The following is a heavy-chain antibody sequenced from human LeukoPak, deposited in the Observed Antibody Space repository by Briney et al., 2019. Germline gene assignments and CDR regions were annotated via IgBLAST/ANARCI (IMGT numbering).Heavy chain of an antibody. CDR1: GDSISSYY. Sequence: SETLSLTCTVSGDSISSYYWSWIRQPPGKGLEWIGYIYYSGSANYNPSLKSRVTISVDTSKNHFSLKLSSVTAADTAVYYCARHSRSYYDFDYWGQGTLFTVSS. CDR3: ARHSRSYYDFDY. CDR2: IYYSGSA. D-gene: IGHD1-26*01. V-gene: IGHV4-59*08. J-gene: IGHJ4*02.